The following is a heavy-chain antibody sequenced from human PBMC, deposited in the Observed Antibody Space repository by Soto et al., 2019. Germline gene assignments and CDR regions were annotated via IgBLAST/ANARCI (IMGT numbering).Heavy chain of an antibody. CDR2: INHSGST. V-gene: IGHV4-34*01. CDR3: ARGARLWFGSHYFDY. Sequence: SETLSLTCAVYGGSFSGYYWSWIRQPPGKGLEWIGEINHSGSTNYNPSLKSRVTLSVDTSKNQFSLKLSSVTAADTAVYYCARGARLWFGSHYFDYWGQGTLVTVSS. CDR1: GGSFSGYY. J-gene: IGHJ4*02. D-gene: IGHD2-21*01.